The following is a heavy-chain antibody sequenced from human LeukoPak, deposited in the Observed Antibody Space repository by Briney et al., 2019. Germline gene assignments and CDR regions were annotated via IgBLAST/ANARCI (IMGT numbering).Heavy chain of an antibody. J-gene: IGHJ4*02. D-gene: IGHD2-8*02. CDR1: GFTFSSYA. CDR2: ISARDDAT. Sequence: PGRSLRLSCAASGFTFSSYAMSWVRQAPGKGLEWVSGISARDDATYYADSVKGRFSISRDISKNTLILQMNSLRVEDTAVYYCAKEIALVGVPVLDYWGLGALVTVSS. CDR3: AKEIALVGVPVLDY. V-gene: IGHV3-23*01.